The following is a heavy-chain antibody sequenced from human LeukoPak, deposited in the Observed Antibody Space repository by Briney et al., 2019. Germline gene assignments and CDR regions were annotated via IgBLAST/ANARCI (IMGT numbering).Heavy chain of an antibody. CDR3: ARDLHYYVAMYV. V-gene: IGHV3-23*01. J-gene: IGHJ6*02. Sequence: GGSLRLSCAASGFTFSTNAMTWVRQAPGKGLEWVSSIGSDNKPHYSESVKGRFAISRDNSKSMLFLQLNSLRAEDTALYYCARDLHYYVAMYVWGQGTTVTVSS. D-gene: IGHD3-10*02. CDR1: GFTFSTNA. CDR2: IGSDNKP.